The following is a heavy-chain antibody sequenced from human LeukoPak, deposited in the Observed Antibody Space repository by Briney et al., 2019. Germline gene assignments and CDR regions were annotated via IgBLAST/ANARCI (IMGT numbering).Heavy chain of an antibody. D-gene: IGHD3-10*01. V-gene: IGHV4-59*01. J-gene: IGHJ4*02. CDR2: IYYSGST. CDR1: VDSISSYY. CDR3: ARFSPNYYGSGSSRYYFDY. Sequence: SETLSLTCTVSVDSISSYYWSWIRQPPGKGLEWIGYIYYSGSTNYNPSLKSRVTISVDTSKNQFSLKLSSVTAADTAVYYCARFSPNYYGSGSSRYYFDYWGQGTLVTVSS.